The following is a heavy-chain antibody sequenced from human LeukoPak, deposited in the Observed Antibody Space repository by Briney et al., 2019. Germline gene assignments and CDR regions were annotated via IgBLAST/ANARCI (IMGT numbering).Heavy chain of an antibody. CDR2: INPSGGST. Sequence: ASVKVSCKASGYTFTSYYTHWVRQAPGQGLEWMGIINPSGGSTSYAQKFQGRVTMTRDMSTSTVYMELSSLRSEDTAVYYCARTGQRHTIPGYMDVWGKGTTVTVSS. V-gene: IGHV1-46*01. D-gene: IGHD2-8*02. CDR1: GYTFTSYY. J-gene: IGHJ6*03. CDR3: ARTGQRHTIPGYMDV.